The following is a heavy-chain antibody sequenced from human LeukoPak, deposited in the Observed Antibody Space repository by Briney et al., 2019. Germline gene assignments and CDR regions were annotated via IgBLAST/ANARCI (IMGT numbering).Heavy chain of an antibody. Sequence: GGSLRLSCAASGFTFSSYGMHWVRQAPGKGLEWVAVIWYDGNNKYYADSVKGRFTISRDNSKNTLYLQMNSLRAGDTAVYYCARDSYYYGMDVWGQGTTVTVSS. J-gene: IGHJ6*02. CDR1: GFTFSSYG. CDR2: IWYDGNNK. V-gene: IGHV3-33*01. CDR3: ARDSYYYGMDV.